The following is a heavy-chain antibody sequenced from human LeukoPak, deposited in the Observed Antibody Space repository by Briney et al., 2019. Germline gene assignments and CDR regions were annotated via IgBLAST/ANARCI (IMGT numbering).Heavy chain of an antibody. V-gene: IGHV4-4*07. J-gene: IGHJ4*02. CDR1: GGSISNYY. CDR2: TYTSGST. Sequence: PSETLSLTCTVSGGSISNYYWSWIRQPAGKGLEWIGRTYTSGSTNYNPSLKSRVTMSVDTSKNQFSLKLNSLTVADTAVYYCARGASPIDYWGQGTLVTVSS. CDR3: ARGASPIDY. D-gene: IGHD2-2*01.